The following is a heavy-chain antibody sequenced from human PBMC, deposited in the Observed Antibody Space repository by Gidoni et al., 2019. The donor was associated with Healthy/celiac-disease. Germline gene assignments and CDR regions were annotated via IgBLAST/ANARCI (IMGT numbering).Heavy chain of an antibody. Sequence: QVQLVESGGGVVQPGRSLRLSCAASGFTFSSYGMHWVRQAPGKGLEWVAVISYDGSNKYYADSVKGRFTISRDNSKNTLYLQMNSLRAEDTAVYYCAKDRTFGSYGDYIDYWGQGTLVTVSS. CDR1: GFTFSSYG. V-gene: IGHV3-30*18. CDR3: AKDRTFGSYGDYIDY. J-gene: IGHJ4*02. D-gene: IGHD4-17*01. CDR2: ISYDGSNK.